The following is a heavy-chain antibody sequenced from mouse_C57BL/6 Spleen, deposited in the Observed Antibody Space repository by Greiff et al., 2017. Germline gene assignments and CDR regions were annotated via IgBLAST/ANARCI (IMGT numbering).Heavy chain of an antibody. D-gene: IGHD5-5*01. Sequence: VQLQQPGAELVKPGASVKLSCKASGYTFNSYWMHWVKQRPGQGLEWIGNINPSNGGTNYNEKFKIKATLTVDKYSSTAYMQLSSLTSEDSAVYYCAREHYPAWFAYWGQGTLVTFST. CDR1: GYTFNSYW. CDR2: INPSNGGT. J-gene: IGHJ3*01. CDR3: AREHYPAWFAY. V-gene: IGHV1-53*01.